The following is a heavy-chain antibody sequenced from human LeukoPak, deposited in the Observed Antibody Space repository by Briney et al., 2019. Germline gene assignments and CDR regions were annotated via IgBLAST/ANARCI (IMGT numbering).Heavy chain of an antibody. CDR2: IYHSGST. J-gene: IGHJ4*02. CDR3: ARGPLASSSHFDY. V-gene: IGHV4-30-2*01. D-gene: IGHD6-6*01. Sequence: SETLSLTCTVSGGSISSGGYYWSWIRQPPGKGLEWIGYIYHSGSTYYNPSLKSRVTISVDRSKNQFSLKLSSVTAADTAVYYCARGPLASSSHFDYWGQGTLVTVSS. CDR1: GGSISSGGYY.